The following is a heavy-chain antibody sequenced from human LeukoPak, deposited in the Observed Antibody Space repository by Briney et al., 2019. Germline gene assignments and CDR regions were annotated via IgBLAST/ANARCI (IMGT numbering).Heavy chain of an antibody. CDR2: ISGSADTA. D-gene: IGHD3-16*01. J-gene: IGHJ4*02. CDR3: ARDAVWGSYTDY. CDR1: GSTFSTYE. Sequence: GGSLRLSCAASGSTFSTYEINWVRQAPGKGLEWISYISGSADTAYYADSVKGRFTISRDNAKNSLYLQMNSLRAEDTAVYYCARDAVWGSYTDYWGQGTLVTVSS. V-gene: IGHV3-48*03.